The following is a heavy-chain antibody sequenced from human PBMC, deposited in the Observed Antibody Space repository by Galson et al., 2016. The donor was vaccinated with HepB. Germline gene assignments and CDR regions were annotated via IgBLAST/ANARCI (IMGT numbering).Heavy chain of an antibody. CDR1: GFTFRSYW. J-gene: IGHJ4*02. CDR2: IKQDGSEK. D-gene: IGHD4-11*01. CDR3: ARDRRVPKTVCAFDF. V-gene: IGHV3-7*03. Sequence: SLRLPCAASGFTFRSYWMNWVRQTPGQGLEWVANIKQDGSEKYYEDSVKGRFITSRGNAKNSLYLQMNSLRAEDTAVYYCARDRRVPKTVCAFDFWGQGTLVTVSS.